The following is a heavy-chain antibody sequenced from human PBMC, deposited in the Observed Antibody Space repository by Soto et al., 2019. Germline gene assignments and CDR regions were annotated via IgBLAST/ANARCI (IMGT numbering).Heavy chain of an antibody. J-gene: IGHJ4*02. D-gene: IGHD3-10*01. CDR1: GFTFSSYA. CDR2: ISYDGSNK. V-gene: IGHV3-30-3*01. Sequence: QVHLVESGGGVVQPGRSLRLSCAASGFTFSSYAMHWVRQAPGKGLEWVAVISYDGSNKYYADSVKGRFTISRDNSKNTLYLQMNSLRAEDTAVYYCARDSGEAWGQGTLVTVSS. CDR3: ARDSGEA.